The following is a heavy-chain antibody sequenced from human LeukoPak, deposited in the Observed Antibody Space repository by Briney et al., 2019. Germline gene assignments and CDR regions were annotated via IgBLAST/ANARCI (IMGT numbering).Heavy chain of an antibody. D-gene: IGHD3-22*01. CDR3: AKVRFDSSGYYYTYYYYGMDV. CDR1: GSTFSSYA. J-gene: IGHJ6*02. Sequence: GGSLRLSCAASGSTFSSYAMSWVRQAPGKGLEWVSGISGSGGDTYYADSVKGRFTVSRDNSKSTLYLQMTSLRAEDTAVYFCAKVRFDSSGYYYTYYYYGMDVWGQGTTVTVSS. V-gene: IGHV3-23*01. CDR2: ISGSGGDT.